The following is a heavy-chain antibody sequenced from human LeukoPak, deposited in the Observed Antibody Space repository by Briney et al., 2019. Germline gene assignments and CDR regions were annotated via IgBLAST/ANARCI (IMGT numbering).Heavy chain of an antibody. Sequence: PGRSLRLSCAASGFTFSSYGMHWVRQAPGKGLEWVAFIRYDGSNKYYADSVKGRFTISRDNSKNTLYLQMNSLRAEDTAVYYCAPGATTFADYWGQGTLVTVSS. CDR3: APGATTFADY. V-gene: IGHV3-30*02. D-gene: IGHD1-26*01. CDR1: GFTFSSYG. CDR2: IRYDGSNK. J-gene: IGHJ4*02.